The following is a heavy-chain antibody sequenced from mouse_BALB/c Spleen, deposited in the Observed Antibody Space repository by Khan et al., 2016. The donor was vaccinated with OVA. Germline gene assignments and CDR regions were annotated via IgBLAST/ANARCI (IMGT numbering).Heavy chain of an antibody. V-gene: IGHV3-2*02. Sequence: DVQLQESGPGLVKPSQSLSLTCTVTGYSITSGYAWNWIRQVPGNKLEWMGYISYSGGTSYNPSLKSRISITRDTSKNQFFLQLNSVTTEDTATYYCARGNYYGCYFDYWGQGTTLTVSS. D-gene: IGHD1-1*01. J-gene: IGHJ2*01. CDR3: ARGNYYGCYFDY. CDR2: ISYSGGT. CDR1: GYSITSGYA.